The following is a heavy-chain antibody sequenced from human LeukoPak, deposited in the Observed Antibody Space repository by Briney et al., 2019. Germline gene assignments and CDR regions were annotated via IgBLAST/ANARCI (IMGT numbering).Heavy chain of an antibody. CDR1: GDSISSYY. CDR3: ARYNSGLDY. Sequence: NPSETLSLTCTVSGDSISSYYWSWIRQPPGKGLEWIGYIYYTGSTNYNPSLKSRVSISVDTSKNQFSLKLSSVTAADTAVYYCARYNSGLDYWGQGTLVTVSS. V-gene: IGHV4-59*01. J-gene: IGHJ4*02. CDR2: IYYTGST. D-gene: IGHD6-19*01.